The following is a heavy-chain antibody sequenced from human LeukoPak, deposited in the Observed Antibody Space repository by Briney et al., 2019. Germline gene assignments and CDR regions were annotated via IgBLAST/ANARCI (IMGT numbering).Heavy chain of an antibody. J-gene: IGHJ4*02. CDR1: GFTFSSYS. Sequence: PGGALRLSCAASGFTFSSYSMNWVRQAPGEGLEWVSSISSSSSYIYYADSVKGRFTISRDNAKNSLYLQMNSLRAEDTAVYYCARAIKQWLVPFHFDYWGQGTLVTVSS. D-gene: IGHD6-19*01. CDR3: ARAIKQWLVPFHFDY. V-gene: IGHV3-21*01. CDR2: ISSSSSYI.